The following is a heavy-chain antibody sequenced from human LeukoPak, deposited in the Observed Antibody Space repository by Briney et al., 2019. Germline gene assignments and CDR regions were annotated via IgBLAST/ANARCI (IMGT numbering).Heavy chain of an antibody. CDR3: ASSSGFAYYYYYMDV. J-gene: IGHJ6*03. V-gene: IGHV1-2*02. CDR2: INPNSGGT. CDR1: GYTFTGYY. D-gene: IGHD6-19*01. Sequence: ASVKVSCKASGYTFTGYYMHWVRQVPGQGLEWMGWINPNSGGTNYAQKFQGRVTMTRDTSISTAYMELSRLRSDDTAVYYCASSSGFAYYYYYMDVWGKGTTVTVSS.